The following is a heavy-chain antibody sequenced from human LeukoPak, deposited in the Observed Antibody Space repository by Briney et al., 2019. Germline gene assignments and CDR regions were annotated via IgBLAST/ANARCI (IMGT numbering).Heavy chain of an antibody. J-gene: IGHJ4*02. CDR3: ARTSDYGDYHFDY. CDR2: ISWNSGSI. D-gene: IGHD4-17*01. V-gene: IGHV3-9*03. Sequence: PGGSLRLSCAASGFTFDDYAMHWVRQAPGKGLEWVSGISWNSGSIGYADSVKGRFTISRDNAKNSLYLQMNSLRAEDMALYYCARTSDYGDYHFDYWGQGTLVTVSS. CDR1: GFTFDDYA.